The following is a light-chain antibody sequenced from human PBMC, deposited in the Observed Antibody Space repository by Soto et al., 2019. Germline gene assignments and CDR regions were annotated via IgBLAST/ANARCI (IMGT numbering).Light chain of an antibody. J-gene: IGKJ5*01. CDR2: GAF. Sequence: EFVLTQSPATLSLSPGERAILSCRGSQSVAGSLAWYQQTPGQAPRLLIHGAFSRETGIRDRISCSGAGTECTRTISRLEPEDFAVDYCPQYGSSPITFGQGTRLEIK. CDR1: QSVAGS. CDR3: PQYGSSPIT. V-gene: IGKV3-20*01.